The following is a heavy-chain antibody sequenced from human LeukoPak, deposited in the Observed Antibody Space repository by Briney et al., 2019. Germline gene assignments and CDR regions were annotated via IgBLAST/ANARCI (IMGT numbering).Heavy chain of an antibody. Sequence: GGSLKLSCAASGFTFSGSAMHWVRQASGKGLEWVGRIRSKANSYATAYAASVKGRFTISRDDSKNTAYLQMNSLRAEDTAVYYCARDLALPKLYYDFWSGYCIDYWGQGTLVTVSS. D-gene: IGHD3-3*01. V-gene: IGHV3-73*01. CDR2: IRSKANSYAT. J-gene: IGHJ4*02. CDR1: GFTFSGSA. CDR3: ARDLALPKLYYDFWSGYCIDY.